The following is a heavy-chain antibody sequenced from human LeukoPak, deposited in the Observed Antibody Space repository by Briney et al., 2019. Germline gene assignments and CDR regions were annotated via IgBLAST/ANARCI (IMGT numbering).Heavy chain of an antibody. D-gene: IGHD2-15*01. CDR3: PKQLGYCSDGSCYFPY. Sequence: PGGSLRLSCAASGFTVSGNYMSWVRQAPGKGLEWVSVIYSGGGTYYADSVKGRFPISRYNSKNTLYLQMNSLRAEDTAVYYCPKQLGYCSDGSCYFPYWGQGTLVTVSS. V-gene: IGHV3-53*01. CDR1: GFTVSGNY. J-gene: IGHJ4*02. CDR2: IYSGGGT.